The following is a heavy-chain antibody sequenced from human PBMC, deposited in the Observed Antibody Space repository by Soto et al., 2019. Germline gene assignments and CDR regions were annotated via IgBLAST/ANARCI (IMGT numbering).Heavy chain of an antibody. CDR2: IFYSGTT. Sequence: QVQLRESGPGLLKPSQTLSLTCTVSGDSVYSRPHSWTWIRQLPDKGLEYIGYIFYSGTTYYNPSLKDRVTVSLDTSKNQFYLSLTSVTAADTAVYYCAGPTSYFEYWGQGTLVNVSS. V-gene: IGHV4-31*03. CDR1: GDSVYSRPHS. CDR3: AGPTSYFEY. J-gene: IGHJ4*02.